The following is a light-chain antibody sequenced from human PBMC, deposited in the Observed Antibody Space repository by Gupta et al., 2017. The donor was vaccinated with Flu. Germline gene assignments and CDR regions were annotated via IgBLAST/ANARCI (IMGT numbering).Light chain of an antibody. J-gene: IGKJ1*01. V-gene: IGKV1-39*01. Sequence: IEMTQSPSSLSASVGDRVTITCRACQSISSYLNWYQQKPGKAPKLLIYAAPSLQSGVPSRFSGSGSGTDFTLNISSLQPEDFATYYCKQSYSTPRAFGQGTKVEIK. CDR1: QSISSY. CDR3: KQSYSTPRA. CDR2: AAP.